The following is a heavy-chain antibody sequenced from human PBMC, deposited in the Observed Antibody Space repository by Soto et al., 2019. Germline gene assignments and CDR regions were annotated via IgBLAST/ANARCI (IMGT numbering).Heavy chain of an antibody. CDR3: ATVGITGTTGSWFDP. CDR1: GYTLTELS. J-gene: IGHJ5*02. CDR2: FDPEDGET. V-gene: IGHV1-24*01. D-gene: IGHD1-7*01. Sequence: ASVKVSCKVSGYTLTELSMHWVRQAPGKGLEWMGGFDPEDGETIYAQKFQGRVTMTEDASTDTAYMELSSLRSEDTAVYYCATVGITGTTGSWFDPWGQGTLVTVSS.